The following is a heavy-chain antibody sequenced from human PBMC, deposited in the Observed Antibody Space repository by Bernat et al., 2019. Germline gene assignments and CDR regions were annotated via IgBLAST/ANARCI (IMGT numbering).Heavy chain of an antibody. J-gene: IGHJ4*02. D-gene: IGHD6-6*01. CDR3: AKDKYSSSSEEGFFDY. Sequence: EVQLVESGGGLVQPERSLRLSCAASGFTFDDYAMHWVRQAPGKGLEWVSGISWNSDKIDYADSVKGRLTISRDNAKKSLYLQMNSLRVEDTGLYYCAKDKYSSSSEEGFFDYWGQGTLVTVSA. CDR2: ISWNSDKI. CDR1: GFTFDDYA. V-gene: IGHV3-9*01.